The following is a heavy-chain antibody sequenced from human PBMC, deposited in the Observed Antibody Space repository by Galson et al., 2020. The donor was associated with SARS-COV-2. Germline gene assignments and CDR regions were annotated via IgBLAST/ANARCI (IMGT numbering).Heavy chain of an antibody. Sequence: GESLKISCAASGFTFGRHWMHWVRQAPGKGLVWVSRLNHDGSSPAYADAVKGRFTISRDNAKNTLYLQMNSLRADDTAVYYCARATAGDKVLGMDVWGQGATVTVSS. J-gene: IGHJ6*02. D-gene: IGHD2-21*01. V-gene: IGHV3-74*01. CDR1: GFTFGRHW. CDR3: ARATAGDKVLGMDV. CDR2: LNHDGSSP.